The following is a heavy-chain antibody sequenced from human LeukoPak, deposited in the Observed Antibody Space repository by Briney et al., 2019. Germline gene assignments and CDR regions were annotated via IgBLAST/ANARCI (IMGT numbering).Heavy chain of an antibody. CDR3: GREFCSGGSCYWAFDY. J-gene: IGHJ4*02. D-gene: IGHD2-15*01. V-gene: IGHV3-21*01. CDR2: ISSSSSYI. CDR1: GFSFSSYS. Sequence: GGSLRLSCEASGFSFSSYSMNWVRQAPGKGPEWVSSISSSSSYIYFADSMKGRFTISRDDAKNSLYLQMNSLRAEDTAVYYCGREFCSGGSCYWAFDYWGPGTQVTVSS.